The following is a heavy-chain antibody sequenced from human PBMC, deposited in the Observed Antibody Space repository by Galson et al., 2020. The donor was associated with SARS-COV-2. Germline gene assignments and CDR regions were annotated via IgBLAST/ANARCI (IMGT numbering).Heavy chain of an antibody. D-gene: IGHD3-9*01. CDR3: ARTYYDILTGYYDSPSSFDY. Sequence: SETLSLTCTVSGGSISSGGYYWSWIRQHPGKGLEWIGYIYYSGSTYYNPSLKSRVTISVDTSKNQFSLKLSSVTAADTAVYYCARTYYDILTGYYDSPSSFDYWGQGTLVTVSS. CDR1: GGSISSGGYY. J-gene: IGHJ4*02. CDR2: IYYSGST. V-gene: IGHV4-31*03.